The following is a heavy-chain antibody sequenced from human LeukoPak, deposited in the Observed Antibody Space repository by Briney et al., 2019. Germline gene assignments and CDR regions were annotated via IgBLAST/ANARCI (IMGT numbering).Heavy chain of an antibody. CDR1: GFIFSNYW. V-gene: IGHV3-7*01. J-gene: IGHJ4*02. CDR2: IRQGGSET. Sequence: GGSLRLSCAASGFIFSNYWMTWVRQAPGKGLEWVATIRQGGSETFYVDSVRGRFTISRDDAKNSLYLQMNSLRAEDMAVYYCARDPLDYWGQGTLVTVSS. CDR3: ARDPLDY.